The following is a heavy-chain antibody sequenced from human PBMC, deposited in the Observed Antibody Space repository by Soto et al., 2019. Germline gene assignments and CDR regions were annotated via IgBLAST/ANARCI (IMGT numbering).Heavy chain of an antibody. J-gene: IGHJ6*02. CDR2: IIPVFGIA. V-gene: IGHV1-69*04. D-gene: IGHD2-2*01. Sequence: SVKVSCKASGGTFSRYSFTWVRQAPGHGLEWMGRIIPVFGIASYAQKFQGRVTITADKSTSTAYMELSSLRSEDTAVYYCAREDRVRETGRVPAALDRLDVWGQGSTVIGSS. CDR1: GGTFSRYS. CDR3: AREDRVRETGRVPAALDRLDV.